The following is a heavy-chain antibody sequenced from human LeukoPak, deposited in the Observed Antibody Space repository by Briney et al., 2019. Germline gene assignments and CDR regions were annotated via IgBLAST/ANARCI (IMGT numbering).Heavy chain of an antibody. D-gene: IGHD2-21*02. CDR1: GGTFRSYT. CDR2: IIPIFGTP. CDR3: ARAYMTATRHFDS. V-gene: IGHV1-69*01. Sequence: GASVKVSCETSGGTFRSYTISWVRQAPGQGLEWMGGIIPIFGTPHYAQKFQDRVTITADASTSTAYMELSSLRSEDTAVYYCARAYMTATRHFDSWGQGTLVTVSS. J-gene: IGHJ4*02.